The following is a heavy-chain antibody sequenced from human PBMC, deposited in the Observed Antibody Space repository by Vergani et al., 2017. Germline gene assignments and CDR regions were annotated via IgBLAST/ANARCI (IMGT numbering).Heavy chain of an antibody. J-gene: IGHJ4*02. Sequence: QVQLQQWGGGLVKPSETLSLTCIVSGGSISPYYWSWIRQPAGKGLEWIGRIYTSESTNYNPSLKSRVTMSVDTSKNQFSLKLSSVTAADTAVYYCAREYSSSVGFLAYWGQGTLVTVSS. V-gene: IGHV4-4*07. CDR1: GGSISPYY. CDR2: IYTSEST. CDR3: AREYSSSVGFLAY. D-gene: IGHD6-6*01.